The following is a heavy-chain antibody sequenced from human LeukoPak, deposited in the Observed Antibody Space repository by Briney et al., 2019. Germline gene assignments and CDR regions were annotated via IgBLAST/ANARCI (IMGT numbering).Heavy chain of an antibody. CDR1: GFTFSNAW. D-gene: IGHD4-17*01. CDR2: IKSKTDGGTT. J-gene: IGHJ6*02. V-gene: IGHV3-15*01. Sequence: GGSLRLSCAASGFTFSNAWMSWVRQAPGKGLEWVGRIKSKTDGGTTDYAAPVKGRFTISRDDSKNTLYLQMNSLKTEDTAVYYCTTDWLDYGPHYYYYYGMDVWGQGTTVTVSS. CDR3: TTDWLDYGPHYYYYYGMDV.